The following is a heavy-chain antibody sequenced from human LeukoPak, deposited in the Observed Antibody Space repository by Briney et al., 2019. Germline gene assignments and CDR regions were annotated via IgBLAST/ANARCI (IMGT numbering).Heavy chain of an antibody. V-gene: IGHV4-4*07. CDR2: IYTSGST. Sequence: PSETLSLTCTVSGGSISSYYWSWIRQPAGKGLEWIGRIYTSGSTNYNPSLKSRVTMSVDTSKNKFSLKLSSVTAVDTAVYYCARDRAMAGTNDAFDIWGQGTMVTVSS. J-gene: IGHJ3*02. D-gene: IGHD2-8*01. CDR1: GGSISSYY. CDR3: ARDRAMAGTNDAFDI.